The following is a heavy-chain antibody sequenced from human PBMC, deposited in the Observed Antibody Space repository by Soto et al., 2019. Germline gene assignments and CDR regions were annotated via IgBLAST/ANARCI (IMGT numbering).Heavy chain of an antibody. D-gene: IGHD3-22*01. CDR3: ASEKAYYYDSSGYTYCDY. CDR1: GGSISSSSYY. V-gene: IGHV4-39*01. CDR2: IYYSGST. Sequence: QLQLQESGPGLVKPSETLSLTCTVSGGSISSSSYYWGWIRQPPGKGLEWIGSIYYSGSTYYNPSLKRRVTISVDTSKNQYSLKLSSVTAADTAVYYCASEKAYYYDSSGYTYCDYWGQGTLVTVSS. J-gene: IGHJ4*02.